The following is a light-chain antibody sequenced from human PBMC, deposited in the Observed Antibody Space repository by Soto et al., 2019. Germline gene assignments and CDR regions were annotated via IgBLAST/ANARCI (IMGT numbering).Light chain of an antibody. V-gene: IGKV3-20*01. Sequence: EIVLTQSPSTLSLSPGERATLSCRASHRITNSLLAWLQQKPGLPPRLLNYAASTMISGAPDRFSGGASGTDVVITSSRLEPEDFAVYSCQQYGHSPFTFGQGTKVQIK. J-gene: IGKJ2*01. CDR1: HRITNSL. CDR2: AAS. CDR3: QQYGHSPFT.